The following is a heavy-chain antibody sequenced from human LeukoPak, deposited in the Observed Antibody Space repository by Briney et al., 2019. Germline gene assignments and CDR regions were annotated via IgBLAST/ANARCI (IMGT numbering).Heavy chain of an antibody. Sequence: SETLSLTCTVSGGSISSSSYYWGWIRKPPGKGLEWIGSIYYSGSTYYNPSLKSRVTISVDTSKNQFSLKLSSVTAADTAVYYCASPQAYCSGGSCHNWFDPWGQGTLVTVSS. D-gene: IGHD2-15*01. CDR2: IYYSGST. CDR3: ASPQAYCSGGSCHNWFDP. CDR1: GGSISSSSYY. J-gene: IGHJ5*02. V-gene: IGHV4-39*01.